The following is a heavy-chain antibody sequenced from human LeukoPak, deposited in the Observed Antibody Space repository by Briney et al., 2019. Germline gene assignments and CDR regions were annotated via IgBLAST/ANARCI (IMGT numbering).Heavy chain of an antibody. D-gene: IGHD1-26*01. CDR1: GFGFSGYG. CDR2: ISHDASDG. J-gene: IGHJ4*02. Sequence: PGRSLRLSCTASGFGFSGYGMHWVRQAPGKGLEWLAVISHDASDGYYADSVKGRFTISRDNAKNMIYLQMISLRAEDTAVYYCVKALVGQTSGYWGQGTRVTVST. V-gene: IGHV3-30*18. CDR3: VKALVGQTSGY.